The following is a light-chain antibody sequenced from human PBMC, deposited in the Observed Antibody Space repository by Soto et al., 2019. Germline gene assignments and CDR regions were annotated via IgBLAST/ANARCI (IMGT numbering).Light chain of an antibody. CDR2: GAS. J-gene: IGKJ5*01. V-gene: IGKV3-15*01. CDR1: QSVSSN. Sequence: EILMTQSPATLSVSPGDRATLSCRASQSVSSNLAWYQQRPGQAPRLLIYGASTRATGIPARFSGSGSGTEFTLTISSLQSEDFAVYYCQQRSNWPSISFGQGTRLEI. CDR3: QQRSNWPSIS.